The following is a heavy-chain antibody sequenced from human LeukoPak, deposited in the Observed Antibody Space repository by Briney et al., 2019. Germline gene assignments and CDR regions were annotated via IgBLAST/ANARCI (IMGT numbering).Heavy chain of an antibody. V-gene: IGHV3-30*04. CDR3: ARSLGGYTYDFDY. J-gene: IGHJ4*02. D-gene: IGHD5-18*01. CDR1: GFTFNSYS. CDR2: ISYDGSYK. Sequence: AGGSLRLSCAASGFTFNSYSMHWVRQAPGKGLEWVTVISYDGSYKSYTDSVKGRFTVSRDNSKNTLFLQMNSLRPEDSAMYFCARSLGGYTYDFDYWGQGTLVTVSS.